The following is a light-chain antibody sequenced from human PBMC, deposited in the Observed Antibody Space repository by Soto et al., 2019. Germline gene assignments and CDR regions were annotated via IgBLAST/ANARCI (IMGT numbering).Light chain of an antibody. V-gene: IGLV2-14*03. Sequence: QSALTQPASVPGSPGQSITISCTGTSSDVGGYNYVSWYQQHPGKAPKFMIYDVSDRPSGVSNRFSGSKSGNTTSLTISGLQAADEDDDYYSSYSRSSTPYVFGTGTQLTVL. CDR2: DVS. CDR3: SSYSRSSTPYV. J-gene: IGLJ1*01. CDR1: SSDVGGYNY.